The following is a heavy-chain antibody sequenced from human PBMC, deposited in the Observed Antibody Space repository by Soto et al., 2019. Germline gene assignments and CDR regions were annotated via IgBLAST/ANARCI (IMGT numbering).Heavy chain of an antibody. D-gene: IGHD1-7*01. V-gene: IGHV4-4*02. CDR1: GDSISSDSW. CDR3: ARDRELELLGN. CDR2: VYHSGST. J-gene: IGHJ4*02. Sequence: QVQLQESGPGLVKPSGTLSLTCAVSGDSISSDSWWSWVRQPPGKGLEWIGEVYHSGSTNYNPSLTSRVNISVDKSKNQFSLKLTSVTAADTAVYYCARDRELELLGNWGQGTLVTVSS.